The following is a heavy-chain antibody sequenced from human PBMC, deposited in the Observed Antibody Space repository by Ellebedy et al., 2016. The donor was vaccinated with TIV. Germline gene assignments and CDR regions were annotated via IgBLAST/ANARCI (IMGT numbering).Heavy chain of an antibody. CDR3: AKDDMSIYGVVRGIYYFDY. V-gene: IGHV3-23*01. J-gene: IGHJ4*02. Sequence: GESLKISCAASGFTFSSYAMSWVRQAPGKGLEWVSGVSVSGTDTYYADSVKGRFTISRDNSKNTLYLQMNSLRAGDTAVYYCAKDDMSIYGVVRGIYYFDYWGQGTLVTVSS. D-gene: IGHD3-3*01. CDR1: GFTFSSYA. CDR2: VSVSGTDT.